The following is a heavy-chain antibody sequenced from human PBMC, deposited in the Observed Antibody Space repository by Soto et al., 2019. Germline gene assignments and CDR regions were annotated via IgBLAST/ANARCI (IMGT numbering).Heavy chain of an antibody. CDR2: IIPSSATT. Sequence: GASVKVSCKASGGTFSIYAISWVRQAPGQGLEWIGGIIPSSATTNYAQKFQDRVTITRDMSTSTAYMELTSLRSDDTAVYYCAAEIVVVHRAYNYYDMDVWGQGTAVTVSS. D-gene: IGHD2-2*01. CDR3: AAEIVVVHRAYNYYDMDV. CDR1: GGTFSIYA. J-gene: IGHJ6*02. V-gene: IGHV1-69*05.